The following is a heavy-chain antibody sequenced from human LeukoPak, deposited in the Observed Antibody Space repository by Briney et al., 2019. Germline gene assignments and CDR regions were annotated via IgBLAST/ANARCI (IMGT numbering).Heavy chain of an antibody. J-gene: IGHJ6*03. D-gene: IGHD2-15*01. Sequence: SETLSLTCAVYGGSFSGYYWSWIRQPPGKGLEWIGEINHSGSTNYNPSLKSRVTISVDTSKNQFSLKLSSVTAADTAVYYCARGDRYCSGDSCYSGEYYYMDVWGKGTTVTVSS. CDR1: GGSFSGYY. CDR2: INHSGST. CDR3: ARGDRYCSGDSCYSGEYYYMDV. V-gene: IGHV4-34*01.